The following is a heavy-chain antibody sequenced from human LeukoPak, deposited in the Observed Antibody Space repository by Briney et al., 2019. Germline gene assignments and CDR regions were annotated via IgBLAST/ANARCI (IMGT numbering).Heavy chain of an antibody. CDR2: INHSGST. J-gene: IGHJ4*02. CDR1: GGSFSGYY. D-gene: IGHD6-13*01. Sequence: SETLSLTCAVYGGSFSGYYWSWIRQPPGKGLEWIGEINHSGSTHYNPSLKSRVTISVDTSKNQFSLKLSSVTAADTAVYYCARVKPIAAGGDWGQGTLVTVSS. V-gene: IGHV4-34*01. CDR3: ARVKPIAAGGD.